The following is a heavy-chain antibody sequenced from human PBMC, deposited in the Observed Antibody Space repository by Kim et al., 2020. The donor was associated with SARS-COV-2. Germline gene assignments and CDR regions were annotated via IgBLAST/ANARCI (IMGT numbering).Heavy chain of an antibody. J-gene: IGHJ2*01. D-gene: IGHD2-2*01. CDR2: IFYIGTT. CDR3: ARSPATLLNWYFDL. V-gene: IGHV4-39*01. Sequence: SETLSLTCTVSGGSISSSNGYYWGWVRQPPGKGLEWIGSIFYIGTTYYNPSLKTRVTISVDTSRKQFSLKLTSVTAADTAVYFCARSPATLLNWYFDLWGRGTLVTVSS. CDR1: GGSISSSNGYY.